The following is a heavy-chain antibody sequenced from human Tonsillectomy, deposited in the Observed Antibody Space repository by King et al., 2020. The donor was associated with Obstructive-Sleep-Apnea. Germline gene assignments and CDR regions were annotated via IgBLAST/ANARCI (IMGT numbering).Heavy chain of an antibody. D-gene: IGHD3-3*01. V-gene: IGHV3-23*04. Sequence: EVQLVESGGGLVQPGGSLRLSCAASGFTFRSYAMDWVRQAPGKGLEWVSAISGGGSTTHYADSVKGRFTMSRDNSKNTVYLQMNILRAEDTAAYFCAKYDDDFWSNGAMDVWGQGTTVTVSS. CDR2: ISGGGSTT. CDR1: GFTFRSYA. CDR3: AKYDDDFWSNGAMDV. J-gene: IGHJ6*02.